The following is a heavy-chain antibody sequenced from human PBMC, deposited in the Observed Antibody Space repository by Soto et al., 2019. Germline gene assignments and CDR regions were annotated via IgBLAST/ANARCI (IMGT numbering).Heavy chain of an antibody. V-gene: IGHV4-30-2*01. CDR3: ARVPSP. Sequence: QLQLQESGSGLVKPSQTLSLTCAVSGGSISSGGYSWSWIRQPPWKGLEWIGYIYHSGSTYYNPSLKNRVTISVARSNNQFHLQLSSVTAADTAVYYCARVPSPWGQGTLVSVSS. CDR2: IYHSGST. CDR1: GGSISSGGYS. J-gene: IGHJ5*02.